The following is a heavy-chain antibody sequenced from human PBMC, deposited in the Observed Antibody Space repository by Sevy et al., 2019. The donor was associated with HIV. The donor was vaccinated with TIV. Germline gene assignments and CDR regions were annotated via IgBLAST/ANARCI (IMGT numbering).Heavy chain of an antibody. Sequence: GGSLRLSCAASGFTFSSHGMHWVRQAPGKGLEWVAVISYDGSYKSYGDSGRGRFTISRDDSKNTLYLQMNSLRPEDTAVYYCARDSGYSINWYPAYWGQGTLVTVSS. D-gene: IGHD6-13*01. V-gene: IGHV3-30*03. J-gene: IGHJ4*02. CDR3: ARDSGYSINWYPAY. CDR2: ISYDGSYK. CDR1: GFTFSSHG.